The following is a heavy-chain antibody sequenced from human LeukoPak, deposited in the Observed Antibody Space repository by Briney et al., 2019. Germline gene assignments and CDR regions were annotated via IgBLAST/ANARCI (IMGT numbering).Heavy chain of an antibody. CDR1: GFTVSSTY. Sequence: GGSLRLSCAASGFTVSSTYMSWVRQAPGKGLEWVSVIYKDGKIYYIDSVKGRFPISRDTSKNTLYLQMNSLRVEDTAVYYCASRHCSGGDCYFAGADPFDHWGQGTLVTVSS. J-gene: IGHJ4*02. CDR3: ASRHCSGGDCYFAGADPFDH. D-gene: IGHD2-21*01. CDR2: IYKDGKI. V-gene: IGHV3-53*01.